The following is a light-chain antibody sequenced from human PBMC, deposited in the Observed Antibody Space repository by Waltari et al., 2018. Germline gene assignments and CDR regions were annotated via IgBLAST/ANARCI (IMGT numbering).Light chain of an antibody. CDR1: SSDDGDLKY. CDR3: CSYAGSYVI. J-gene: IGLJ2*01. V-gene: IGLV2-11*01. Sequence: QSGLTQPRSVSGSPGPSVTIPCTGISSDDGDLKYVSWYQQHPGKAPKLMIYDGNTRPSGVPDRFSGSKSANTASLTISGLQAEDEADYSCCSYAGSYVIFGEGTKLTVL. CDR2: DGN.